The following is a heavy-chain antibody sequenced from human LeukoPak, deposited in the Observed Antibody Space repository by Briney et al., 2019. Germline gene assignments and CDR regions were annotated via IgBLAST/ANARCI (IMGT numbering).Heavy chain of an antibody. D-gene: IGHD1-26*01. CDR1: GGSINSFY. CDR3: AEGGGGY. J-gene: IGHJ4*02. V-gene: IGHV4-59*01. Sequence: SETLSLTCTVSGGSINSFYWSWIRQPPGKGLEWIGNFYNSGSTSYNPSLKSRVSISIDTSKNQFSLRLSSVTAADTAVYYCAEGGGGYWGQGTLVTVSS. CDR2: FYNSGST.